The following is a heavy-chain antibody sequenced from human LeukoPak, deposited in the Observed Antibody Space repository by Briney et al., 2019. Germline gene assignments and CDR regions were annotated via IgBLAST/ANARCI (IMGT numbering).Heavy chain of an antibody. Sequence: LETLSLTCAVSGYSIGSGYYWGWIRQPPGKVLEWIGSIYHSGSTYYNPSLKSRVTISVDTSKNQFSLKLSSVTAADTAVYYCASGYDYVLDYWGQGTLVTVSS. D-gene: IGHD3-16*01. J-gene: IGHJ4*02. CDR1: GYSIGSGYY. V-gene: IGHV4-38-2*01. CDR3: ASGYDYVLDY. CDR2: IYHSGST.